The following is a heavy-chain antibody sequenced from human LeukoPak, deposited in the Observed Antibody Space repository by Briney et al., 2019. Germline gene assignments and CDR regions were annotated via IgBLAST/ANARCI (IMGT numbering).Heavy chain of an antibody. CDR3: TRGLGSSSPTS. D-gene: IGHD6-6*01. J-gene: IGHJ5*02. V-gene: IGHV4-34*01. Sequence: SETLSLTCAVYGGSFSGYYWSWVRQPPGKGLEWIGEIYHSGSTNYNPSLKSRVTISVDKSKNQFSLDLNSVTAADTAVYYCTRGLGSSSPTSWGQGTLVTVSS. CDR2: IYHSGST. CDR1: GGSFSGYY.